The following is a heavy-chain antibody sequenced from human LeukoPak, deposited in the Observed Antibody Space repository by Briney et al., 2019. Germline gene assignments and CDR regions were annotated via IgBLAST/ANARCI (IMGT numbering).Heavy chain of an antibody. J-gene: IGHJ4*02. CDR3: ARGGMQQLELDY. Sequence: PSETLSLTCAVYGGSFSGYYWSWIRQPPGKGLEWIGEINHSGSTNYNPSLKSRVTISVDTSKNQFSLKLSSVTAADTAVYYCARGGMQQLELDYWGQGTLVTVPS. V-gene: IGHV4-34*01. CDR1: GGSFSGYY. CDR2: INHSGST. D-gene: IGHD6-13*01.